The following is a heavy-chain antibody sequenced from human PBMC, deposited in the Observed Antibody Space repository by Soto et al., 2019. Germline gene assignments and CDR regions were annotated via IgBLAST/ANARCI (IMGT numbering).Heavy chain of an antibody. CDR1: GASISSNNW. Sequence: QVQLWQSGPGLVKPSGTLSLTCTVSGASISSNNWWTWVRQSPGQGLEGIGKISQSGRANYNPSLRGRGSMSIDTSKNLLSLKVNYVNAADTAMYYCARIQDGDALDFWGQGTVVTVSS. CDR2: ISQSGRA. CDR3: ARIQDGDALDF. J-gene: IGHJ3*01. V-gene: IGHV4-4*02.